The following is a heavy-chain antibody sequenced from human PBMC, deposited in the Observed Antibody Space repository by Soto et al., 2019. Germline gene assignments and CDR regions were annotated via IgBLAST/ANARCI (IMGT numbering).Heavy chain of an antibody. J-gene: IGHJ5*02. V-gene: IGHV1-2*02. D-gene: IGHD3-10*01. Sequence: GAPVKVSCKASGYTFTGYFMHWVRQAPGQGLEGMGWINPYSGGADYAQSFQGRVTMTRDTSISTVYMELSTLRFDDTAVYYCARVIRGAYYNSPLDTWGQGTVVTVSS. CDR3: ARVIRGAYYNSPLDT. CDR2: INPYSGGA. CDR1: GYTFTGYF.